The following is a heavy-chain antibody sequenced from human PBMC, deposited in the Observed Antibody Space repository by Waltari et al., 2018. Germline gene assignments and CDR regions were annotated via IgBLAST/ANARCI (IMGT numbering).Heavy chain of an antibody. CDR3: ANDITIFGVVITHFDY. J-gene: IGHJ4*02. CDR2: IRYDGSNK. Sequence: QVQLVESGGGVVQPGGSLRLYCAASGFTFSSYGMHWVRQAPGKGLEWVAFIRYDGSNKYYADSVKGRFTISRDNSKNTLYLQMNSLRAEDTAVYYCANDITIFGVVITHFDYWGQGTLVTVSS. V-gene: IGHV3-30*02. D-gene: IGHD3-3*01. CDR1: GFTFSSYG.